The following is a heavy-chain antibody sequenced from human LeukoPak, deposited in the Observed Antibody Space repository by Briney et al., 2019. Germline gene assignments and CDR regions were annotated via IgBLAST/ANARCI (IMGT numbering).Heavy chain of an antibody. CDR2: INPSGGST. Sequence: ASVKVSCKASGYTFTSYYMRWVRQAPGQGLEWMGIINPSGGSTSYAQKFQGRVTMTRDTSTSTVYMELSSLRSEDTAVYYCARNAYCGGDCYTQFYFDYWGQGTLVTVSS. J-gene: IGHJ4*02. D-gene: IGHD2-21*02. CDR1: GYTFTSYY. CDR3: ARNAYCGGDCYTQFYFDY. V-gene: IGHV1-46*01.